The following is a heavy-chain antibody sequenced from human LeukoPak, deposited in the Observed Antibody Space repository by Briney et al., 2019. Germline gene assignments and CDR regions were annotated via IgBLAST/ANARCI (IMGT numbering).Heavy chain of an antibody. V-gene: IGHV3-74*01. Sequence: GGSLRLSCVASGFTYATYWMHWVRQAPGKERVWVSRIHRDGNDINYADFVQGRFTVSRDNAKNTLYLQMHSLRVEDTAMYYCARGLRDRYGMDVWGQGTTVTVSS. CDR1: GFTYATYW. CDR2: IHRDGNDI. J-gene: IGHJ6*02. CDR3: ARGLRDRYGMDV.